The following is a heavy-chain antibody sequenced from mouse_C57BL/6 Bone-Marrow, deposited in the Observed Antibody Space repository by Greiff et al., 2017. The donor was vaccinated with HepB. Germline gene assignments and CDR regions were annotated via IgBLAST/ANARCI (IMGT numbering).Heavy chain of an antibody. Sequence: EVQLQQSGPGLVKPSQTVFLTCTVTGISITTGNYRWSWIRQFPGNKLEWIGYIYYSGTITYNPSLTSRTTITRDTPKNQFFLEMNSLTAEDTATYYCARDRYYGSSVRGFDYWGQGTTLTVSS. J-gene: IGHJ2*01. D-gene: IGHD1-1*01. CDR2: IYYSGTI. CDR1: GISITTGNYR. CDR3: ARDRYYGSSVRGFDY. V-gene: IGHV3-5*01.